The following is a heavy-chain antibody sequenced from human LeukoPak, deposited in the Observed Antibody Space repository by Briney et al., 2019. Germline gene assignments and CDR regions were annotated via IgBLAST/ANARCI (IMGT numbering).Heavy chain of an antibody. CDR2: ISSSSYI. V-gene: IGHV3-21*01. D-gene: IGHD6-19*01. CDR1: GFTFSSYY. CDR3: ARNPQWLSYSMDV. J-gene: IGHJ6*02. Sequence: PGGSLRLSCAASGFTFSSYYMNWVRQAPGKGLEWVSSISSSSYIYYADSVKGRFTISRDNAKNSLYLQMNSLRAEDTAVYYCARNPQWLSYSMDVWGQGTTVTVSS.